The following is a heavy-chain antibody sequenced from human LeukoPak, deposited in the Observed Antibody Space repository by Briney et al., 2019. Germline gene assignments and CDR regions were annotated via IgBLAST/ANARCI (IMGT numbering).Heavy chain of an antibody. CDR2: ISGSGGST. J-gene: IGHJ4*02. Sequence: GGSLRLSCAASGFTFSSYSMNWVRQAPGKGLEWVSAISGSGGSTYYADSVKGRFTISRDNSKNTLYLQMNSLRAEDTAVYYCAKGGPMVRGAMRFDYWGQGTLVTVSS. V-gene: IGHV3-23*01. D-gene: IGHD3-10*01. CDR1: GFTFSSYS. CDR3: AKGGPMVRGAMRFDY.